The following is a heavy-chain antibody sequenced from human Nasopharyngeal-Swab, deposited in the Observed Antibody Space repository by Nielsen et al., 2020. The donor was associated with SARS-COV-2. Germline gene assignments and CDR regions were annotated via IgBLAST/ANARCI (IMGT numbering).Heavy chain of an antibody. Sequence: WIRQPPGKGLEWIGSIYRSGDTYYNPSLKSRLTISVDTSQNQFSLTVSSVTASDTAVYYCVRDNYYHYYMDVWGQGTTVTVSS. D-gene: IGHD2-15*01. CDR3: VRDNYYHYYMDV. J-gene: IGHJ6*03. CDR2: IYRSGDT. V-gene: IGHV4-39*01.